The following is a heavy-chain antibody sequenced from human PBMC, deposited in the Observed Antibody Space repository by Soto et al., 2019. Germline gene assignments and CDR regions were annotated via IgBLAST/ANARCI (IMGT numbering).Heavy chain of an antibody. CDR2: INAGNGKT. J-gene: IGHJ4*02. V-gene: IGHV1-3*01. CDR1: GYTFTTYA. CDR3: ARAGDDCSTTNCYMIDQ. Sequence: ASVKVSCKASGYTFTTYAMHWVRQAPGQRLEWMGWINAGNGKTKYSQKFQGRVTITRDTSATTAYMELSSLRSEDTAVYYCARAGDDCSTTNCYMIDQWGQGTLVTVYS. D-gene: IGHD2-2*02.